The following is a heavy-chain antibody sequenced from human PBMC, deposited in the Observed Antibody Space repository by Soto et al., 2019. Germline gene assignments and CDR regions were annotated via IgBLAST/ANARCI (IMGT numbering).Heavy chain of an antibody. CDR3: AKGGDFDS. D-gene: IGHD3-10*01. CDR1: GFTFSTYG. V-gene: IGHV3-30*18. CDR2: ITSDGSNR. J-gene: IGHJ4*02. Sequence: QVQLVESGGGVVQPGRSLRLSCVGSGFTFSTYGIQWVRQAPGKGLEWVALITSDGSNRYYADSVKGRFTVSRDNSKNTLYLQMSRLRPEDTALYYSAKGGDFDSWGQGTLVTVSS.